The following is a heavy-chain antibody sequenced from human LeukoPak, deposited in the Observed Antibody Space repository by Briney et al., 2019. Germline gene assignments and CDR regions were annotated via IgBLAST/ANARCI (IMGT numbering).Heavy chain of an antibody. J-gene: IGHJ6*02. CDR3: ARPRYFDWLTSRYYGVDV. D-gene: IGHD3-9*01. CDR2: ISAYNGNT. Sequence: ASVKVSCKASGYTFTSYGISWVRQAPGQGLEWMGWISAYNGNTNYAQKLQGRVTMTTDTSTSTAYMELRSLRSDDTAVYYCARPRYFDWLTSRYYGVDVWGQGTTVTVSS. V-gene: IGHV1-18*01. CDR1: GYTFTSYG.